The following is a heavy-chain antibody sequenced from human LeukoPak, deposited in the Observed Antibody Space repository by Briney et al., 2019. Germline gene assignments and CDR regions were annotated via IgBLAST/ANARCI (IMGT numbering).Heavy chain of an antibody. D-gene: IGHD3-22*01. J-gene: IGHJ4*02. CDR3: ARHVGETSGYVY. CDR2: IHPGDSNI. V-gene: IGHV5-51*01. Sequence: GESLKISCKGSGYSFTNYWIGWVRQVPGKGLEWMGIIHPGDSNIRYSPSFQGQVIISADKSITTAYLQWGSLKASDTAMYYCARHVGETSGYVYWGQGTLVTVSS. CDR1: GYSFTNYW.